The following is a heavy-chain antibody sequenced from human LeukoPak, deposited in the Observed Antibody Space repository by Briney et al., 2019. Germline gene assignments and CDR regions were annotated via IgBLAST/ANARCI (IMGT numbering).Heavy chain of an antibody. J-gene: IGHJ4*02. V-gene: IGHV1-46*01. D-gene: IGHD2-2*01. Sequence: ASVQVSCKTSAYTFTSYHMHWVRQAPGQGLEWVAIIKSTGDTTVYAQKFQGRVTVTRDTSTSTVYMDLSSLSSEDTAVYYCVREDAHTYYFDFWGPGTLVTVSS. CDR1: AYTFTSYH. CDR2: IKSTGDTT. CDR3: VREDAHTYYFDF.